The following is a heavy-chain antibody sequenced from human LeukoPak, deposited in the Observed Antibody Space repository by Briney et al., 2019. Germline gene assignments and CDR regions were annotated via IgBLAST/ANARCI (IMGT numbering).Heavy chain of an antibody. CDR2: INHSGST. D-gene: IGHD1-26*01. J-gene: IGHJ4*02. CDR1: GGSFSGYY. CDR3: ARDRQLGATWYFDY. Sequence: SETLSLTCAVYGGSFSGYYWSWTRQPPGKGLEWIGEINHSGSTNYNPSLKSRVTISVDTSKNQFSLKLSSVTAADTAVYYCARDRQLGATWYFDYWGQGTLVTVSS. V-gene: IGHV4-34*01.